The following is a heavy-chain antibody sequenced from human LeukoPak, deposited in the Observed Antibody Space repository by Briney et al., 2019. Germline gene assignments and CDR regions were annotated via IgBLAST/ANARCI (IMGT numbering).Heavy chain of an antibody. CDR1: GGSFNIYY. V-gene: IGHV4-34*01. CDR2: IDHSGST. CDR3: ARDRGGYGDVFDS. D-gene: IGHD4-17*01. Sequence: SETLSLTCAVDGGSFNIYYWSWIRQPPGKGREWIGEIDHSGSTNYNTSLKSRVTISVDTSKKRFSLKLSSVTAADTAVYYCARDRGGYGDVFDSWGPGTLVTVSS. J-gene: IGHJ4*02.